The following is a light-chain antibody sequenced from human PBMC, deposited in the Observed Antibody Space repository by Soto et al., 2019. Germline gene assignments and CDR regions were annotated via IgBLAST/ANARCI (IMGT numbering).Light chain of an antibody. V-gene: IGKV1-39*01. CDR3: QQSYSTLFT. CDR2: AAS. J-gene: IGKJ3*01. CDR1: QSINTY. Sequence: DIQMTQSPSSLSASVGDRVTITCRASQSINTYLNWYQQKPGKAPKLLIYAASNLQSGVPSRFSGGGSGTEFTLTISSLQPEDFATYFCQQSYSTLFTFGPGTKVDIK.